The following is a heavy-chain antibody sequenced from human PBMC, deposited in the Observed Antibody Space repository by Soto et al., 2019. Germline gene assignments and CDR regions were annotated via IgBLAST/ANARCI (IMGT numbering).Heavy chain of an antibody. D-gene: IGHD1-26*01. CDR3: ARHGLTELDDMTRQYYYYGMDV. CDR1: GYSFTSYW. V-gene: IGHV5-10-1*01. J-gene: IGHJ6*02. CDR2: IDPSDSYT. Sequence: GESLKISCKGSGYSFTSYWISWVRQMPGKGLEWMGRIDPSDSYTNYSPSFLGHVTISADKSISTAYLQWSSLKASDTAMYYCARHGLTELDDMTRQYYYYGMDVWGQGTTVTVSS.